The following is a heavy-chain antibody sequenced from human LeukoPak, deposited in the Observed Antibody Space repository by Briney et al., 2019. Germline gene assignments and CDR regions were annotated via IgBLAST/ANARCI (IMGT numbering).Heavy chain of an antibody. D-gene: IGHD3-10*01. J-gene: IGHJ5*02. CDR3: ARDALATGGYGGAKNWFDP. CDR1: GFTFSSYG. V-gene: IGHV3-33*01. CDR2: IWYDGSNK. Sequence: GGSLRLSCAASGFTFSSYGMRWVRQAPGKGLEWVAVIWYDGSNKYYADSVKGRFTISRDNSKNTLYLQMNSLRAEDTAVYYCARDALATGGYGGAKNWFDPWGQGTLVTVSS.